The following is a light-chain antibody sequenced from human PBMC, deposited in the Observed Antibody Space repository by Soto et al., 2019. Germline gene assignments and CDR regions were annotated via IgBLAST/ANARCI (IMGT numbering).Light chain of an antibody. CDR1: ESIDDW. V-gene: IGKV1-5*03. Sequence: DIQMTQSPSTLSASVGERVTITCRASESIDDWLAWYQQKPGRAPKLLIFRASNLQNGGPSRFRGSGSGTEFSLTIRSLQPDDSATYFCQEHNTSYTFGQGTKLQIK. CDR2: RAS. CDR3: QEHNTSYT. J-gene: IGKJ2*01.